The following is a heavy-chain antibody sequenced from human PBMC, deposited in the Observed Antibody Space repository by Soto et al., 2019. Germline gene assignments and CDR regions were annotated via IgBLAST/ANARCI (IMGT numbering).Heavy chain of an antibody. Sequence: LSLTCTVTGGTISGYYWTWIRQSAGGGLEWIGRIYSSGSTNYNPSLKSRVTISLDTSMNHFSLRLSSVTAADTAVYYCARGQRFSDWFDPWGQGTLVTVSS. D-gene: IGHD3-3*01. J-gene: IGHJ5*02. V-gene: IGHV4-4*07. CDR1: GGTISGYY. CDR2: IYSSGST. CDR3: ARGQRFSDWFDP.